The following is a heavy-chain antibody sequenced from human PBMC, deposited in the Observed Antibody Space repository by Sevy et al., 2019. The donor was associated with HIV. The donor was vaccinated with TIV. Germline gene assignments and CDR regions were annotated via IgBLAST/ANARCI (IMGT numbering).Heavy chain of an antibody. D-gene: IGHD3-3*01. J-gene: IGHJ6*02. Sequence: SETLSLTCAVSGGSISSSNWWSWARQPPGKGLEWIGEIYHSGSTNYNPSLKSRVTISVDKSKNQFSLKLSSVTAADTAVYYCARKGREWLGPRNYYGMDVWGQGTTVTVSS. CDR3: ARKGREWLGPRNYYGMDV. CDR2: IYHSGST. CDR1: GGSISSSNW. V-gene: IGHV4-4*02.